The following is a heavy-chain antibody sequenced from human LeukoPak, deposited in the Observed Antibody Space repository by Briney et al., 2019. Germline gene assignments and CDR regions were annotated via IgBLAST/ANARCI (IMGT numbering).Heavy chain of an antibody. D-gene: IGHD3-9*01. CDR3: ARSVDWLNWYFDR. J-gene: IGHJ2*01. CDR2: IKQDGSEK. V-gene: IGHV3-7*01. Sequence: GGSLRLSCAASGFTFRSYWMTWVRQAPGKGLEWVANIKQDGSEKYYVDSVKGRFSISRDNAKNSLYLQMNSLRAEDTAVYYCARSVDWLNWYFDRWGRGTLVTVSS. CDR1: GFTFRSYW.